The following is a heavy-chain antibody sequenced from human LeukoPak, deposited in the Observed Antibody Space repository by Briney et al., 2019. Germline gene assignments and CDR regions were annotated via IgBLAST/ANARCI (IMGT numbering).Heavy chain of an antibody. CDR3: ARTTEDCSSTSCYQYWFDP. D-gene: IGHD2-2*01. CDR2: IYYSGST. V-gene: IGHV4-59*01. Sequence: SSETLSLTCAVSGGSISSYYWSWIRQPPGKGLEWIGYIYYSGSTNYNPSLKSRVTISVDTSKNQFSLKLNSVTAADTAVYYCARTTEDCSSTSCYQYWFDPWGQGTLVTVSS. J-gene: IGHJ5*02. CDR1: GGSISSYY.